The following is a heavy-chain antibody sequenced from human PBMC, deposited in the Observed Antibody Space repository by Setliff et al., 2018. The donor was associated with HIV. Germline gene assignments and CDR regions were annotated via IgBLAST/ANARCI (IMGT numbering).Heavy chain of an antibody. CDR3: ARQMTIPGVAVTPVDY. D-gene: IGHD3-3*01. Sequence: TSETLSLTCTVSGGSIRSYYWSWIRQSPGKGLEWIGYVLYNGDTAYNPSLKSRLTISVDTSKSQFSLKLTSVTAADTAVYYCARQMTIPGVAVTPVDYWGQGALVTVSS. CDR1: GGSIRSYY. CDR2: VLYNGDT. V-gene: IGHV4-59*08. J-gene: IGHJ4*02.